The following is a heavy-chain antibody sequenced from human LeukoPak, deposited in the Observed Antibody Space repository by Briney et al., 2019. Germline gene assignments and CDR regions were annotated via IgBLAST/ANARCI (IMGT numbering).Heavy chain of an antibody. V-gene: IGHV1-69*04. D-gene: IGHD5-12*01. CDR2: IIPILGIA. J-gene: IGHJ4*02. Sequence: GASVKVSCKASGGTFSSYAISWVRQAPGQGLEWMGRIIPILGIANYAQKFPGRVTITADKSTSTAYMELSSLRSEDTAVYYCARSSIVATNVNLDYWGQGTLVTVSS. CDR3: ARSSIVATNVNLDY. CDR1: GGTFSSYA.